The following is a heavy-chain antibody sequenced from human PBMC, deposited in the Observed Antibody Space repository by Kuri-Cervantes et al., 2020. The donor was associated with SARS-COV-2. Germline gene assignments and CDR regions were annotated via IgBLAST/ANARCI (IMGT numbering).Heavy chain of an antibody. J-gene: IGHJ5*02. CDR2: IKQDGSEK. D-gene: IGHD6-6*01. Sequence: GGSLRLSCAASGFTFSSYWMSWVRQAPGKGLEWVANIKQDGSEKYYVDSVKGRFTISRDNAKNSLYLQMNSLRAEDTAVYYCARDRAYSSSEYNWFDPWGQGTRGTVSS. CDR3: ARDRAYSSSEYNWFDP. CDR1: GFTFSSYW. V-gene: IGHV3-7*01.